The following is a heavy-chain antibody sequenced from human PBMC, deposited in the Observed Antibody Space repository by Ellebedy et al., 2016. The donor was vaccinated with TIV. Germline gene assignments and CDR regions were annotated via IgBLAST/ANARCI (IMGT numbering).Heavy chain of an antibody. CDR3: ASEVTASQYFDY. V-gene: IGHV1-69*13. CDR1: AGTFSSYA. Sequence: SVKVSXXASAGTFSSYAISWVRQAPGQGLEWMGGIIPIFGTANYAQKFQGRVTITADESTSTAYMELSSLRSEDTAVYYCASEVTASQYFDYWGQGTLVTVSS. D-gene: IGHD2-21*02. CDR2: IIPIFGTA. J-gene: IGHJ4*02.